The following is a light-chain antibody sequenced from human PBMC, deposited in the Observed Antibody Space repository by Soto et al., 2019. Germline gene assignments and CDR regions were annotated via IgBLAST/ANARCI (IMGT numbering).Light chain of an antibody. CDR3: QQSYSPPFP. J-gene: IGKJ3*01. CDR2: GAS. V-gene: IGKV1-39*01. CDR1: QSITTS. Sequence: DIQMTQAPSSLSASVGDRVTITCRASQSITTSLSWYQQKPGKAPKVLIYGASNLQGGVPSRFSGSGSGTDFTLITSSLQPEDFPAYYCQQSYSPPFPFGPGTRVDVK.